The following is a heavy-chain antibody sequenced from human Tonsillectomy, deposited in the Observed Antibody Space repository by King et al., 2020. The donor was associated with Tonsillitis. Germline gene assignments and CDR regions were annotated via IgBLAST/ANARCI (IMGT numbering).Heavy chain of an antibody. D-gene: IGHD1-26*01. CDR3: ARDNSAGAIPWKAFDI. CDR1: GASISSYY. Sequence: VQLQESGPGLVKPSETLSLTCTVSGASISSYYWSWIRQPPGKGLEWIGYIYYSGSTDYNPSLKSRVTISLDTSKNQFSLRLNSLTAADTAVYYCARDNSAGAIPWKAFDIWGQGTMVTVSS. J-gene: IGHJ3*02. V-gene: IGHV4-59*01. CDR2: IYYSGST.